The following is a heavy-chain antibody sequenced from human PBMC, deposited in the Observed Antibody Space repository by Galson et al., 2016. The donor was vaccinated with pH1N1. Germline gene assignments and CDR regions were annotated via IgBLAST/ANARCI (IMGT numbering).Heavy chain of an antibody. Sequence: SVKVSCKASGYTFTSYGISWVRQAPGQGLEWMGWISVYNGNTNYAQKLQGRVTMTTDTSTSTAYMELRSLRSDDTAVYYCARDGKSMRGSYFNYYYYGMDVWGQGTTVTVSS. CDR3: ARDGKSMRGSYFNYYYYGMDV. CDR1: GYTFTSYG. V-gene: IGHV1-18*04. D-gene: IGHD1-26*01. J-gene: IGHJ6*02. CDR2: ISVYNGNT.